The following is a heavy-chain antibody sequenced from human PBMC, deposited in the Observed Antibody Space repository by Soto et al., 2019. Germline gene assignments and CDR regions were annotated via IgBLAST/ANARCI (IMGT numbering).Heavy chain of an antibody. CDR1: GGTFSSYA. V-gene: IGHV1-69*01. CDR2: IIPIFGTA. Sequence: QVQLVQSGAEVKKPGSSVKVSCKASGGTFSSYAISWVRQAPGQGLEWMGGIIPIFGTANYAQKFQGRVTITADESTSTAYMELSSLRSEDTAVYYCARGHPVGAMDSGYCFDYWGQGTLVTVSS. CDR3: ARGHPVGAMDSGYCFDY. D-gene: IGHD1-26*01. J-gene: IGHJ4*02.